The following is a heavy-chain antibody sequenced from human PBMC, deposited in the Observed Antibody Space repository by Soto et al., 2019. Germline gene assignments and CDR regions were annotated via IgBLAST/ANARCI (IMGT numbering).Heavy chain of an antibody. CDR3: ARVPHYYDSSGYYFGSRYYFDY. V-gene: IGHV4-30-4*01. CDR1: GGSISSGDYY. CDR2: IYYSGST. D-gene: IGHD3-22*01. J-gene: IGHJ4*02. Sequence: SETLSLTCTVSGGSISSGDYYWSWIRQPPGKGLEWIGYIYYSGSTYYNPSLKSRVTIPVDTSKNQFSLKLSSVTAADTAVYYCARVPHYYDSSGYYFGSRYYFDYWGQGTLVTVSS.